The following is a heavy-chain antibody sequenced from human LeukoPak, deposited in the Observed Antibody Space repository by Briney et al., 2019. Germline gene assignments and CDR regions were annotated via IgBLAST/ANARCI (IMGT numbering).Heavy chain of an antibody. D-gene: IGHD3-16*02. V-gene: IGHV1-2*02. J-gene: IGHJ4*02. Sequence: ASVKVSCKASGYTFTGYYMHWVRQAPGQGLEWMGWINTNSGGTNYAQKFQGRVTMTRDTSISTAYMELSRLRSDDTAVYYCAIRGYYDYVWGSYRHDYYFDYWGQGTLVTVSS. CDR1: GYTFTGYY. CDR2: INTNSGGT. CDR3: AIRGYYDYVWGSYRHDYYFDY.